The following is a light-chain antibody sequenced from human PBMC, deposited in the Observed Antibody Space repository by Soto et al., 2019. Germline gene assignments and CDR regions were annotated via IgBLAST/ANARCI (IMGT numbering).Light chain of an antibody. CDR2: GNS. V-gene: IGLV1-40*01. Sequence: QSVLTQPPSVSGAPGQRVTISCTGSSSNIGAGYDVHWYQQLPGTAPKLLIYGNSNRPSGVPDRFSGSKSGTSASLAITGLQAEDEADYYCLSYDSSLSGSGVFGGGTKLTVL. J-gene: IGLJ2*01. CDR3: LSYDSSLSGSGV. CDR1: SSNIGAGYD.